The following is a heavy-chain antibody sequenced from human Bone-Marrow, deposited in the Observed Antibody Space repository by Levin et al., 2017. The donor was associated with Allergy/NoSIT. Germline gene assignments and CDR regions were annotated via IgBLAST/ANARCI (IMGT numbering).Heavy chain of an antibody. V-gene: IGHV3-49*03. CDR1: GFTFGDYA. CDR3: TRVRGSGSYYNYY. CDR2: IRSKAYGGTT. D-gene: IGHD3-10*01. J-gene: IGHJ4*02. Sequence: GGSLRLSCTASGFTFGDYAMSWFRQAPGKGLEWVGFIRSKAYGGTTEYAASVKGRFTISRDDSKSIAYLQMNSLKTEDTAVYYCTRVRGSGSYYNYYWGQGTLVTVSS.